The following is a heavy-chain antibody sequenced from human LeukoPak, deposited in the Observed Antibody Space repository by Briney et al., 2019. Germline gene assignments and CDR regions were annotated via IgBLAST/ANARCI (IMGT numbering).Heavy chain of an antibody. V-gene: IGHV3-21*01. CDR1: GFTFSSYS. D-gene: IGHD4-17*01. CDR2: ISSSSSYI. J-gene: IGHJ4*02. CDR3: ARVRARGYGDYALDY. Sequence: GGSLRLSCAASGFTFSSYSMNWARQAPGKGLEWVSSISSSSSYIYYADSVKGRFTISRDNAKNSLYLQMNSLRAEDTAVYYCARVRARGYGDYALDYWGQGTLVTVSS.